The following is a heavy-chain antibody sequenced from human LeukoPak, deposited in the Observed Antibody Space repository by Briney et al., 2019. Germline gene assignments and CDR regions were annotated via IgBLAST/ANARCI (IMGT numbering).Heavy chain of an antibody. Sequence: GGSLRLSCAASGFTVSSNYMSWVRQAPGRGLEWVSVIYSGGSTYYADSVKGRFTISRDNSKNTLYLQMNSLRAEDTAVYYCARGGGYYDSSAYSWDYWGQGTLVTVSS. J-gene: IGHJ4*02. CDR2: IYSGGST. CDR3: ARGGGYYDSSAYSWDY. CDR1: GFTVSSNY. D-gene: IGHD3-22*01. V-gene: IGHV3-66*02.